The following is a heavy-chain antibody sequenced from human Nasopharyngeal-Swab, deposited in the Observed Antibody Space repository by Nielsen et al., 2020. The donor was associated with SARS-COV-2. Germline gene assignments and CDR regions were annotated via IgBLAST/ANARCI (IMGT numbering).Heavy chain of an antibody. J-gene: IGHJ4*02. V-gene: IGHV3-21*01. CDR3: ARGGVAVATKD. Sequence: GESLKISCVASGFTFSSYSMNWVRQAPGKGLEWVSSISSSSSYIYYADSVKGRFTISRDNAKNSLYLQMNSLRAEDTAVYYCARGGVAVATKDWGQGTLVTVSS. CDR1: GFTFSSYS. CDR2: ISSSSSYI. D-gene: IGHD5-12*01.